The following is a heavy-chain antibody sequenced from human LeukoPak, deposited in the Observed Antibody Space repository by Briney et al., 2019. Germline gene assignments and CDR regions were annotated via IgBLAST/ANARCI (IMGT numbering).Heavy chain of an antibody. CDR2: VSASGGRT. J-gene: IGHJ4*02. CDR3: ASVGAPTEHPPYSSSWYVSYY. Sequence: PGGSLRLSCAAAGFTFTNYGMSWVRQTPGKGLEWVSRVSASGGRTYYADSVKGRFTISRDNAKNSLYLQMNSLRAEDTAVYYCASVGAPTEHPPYSSSWYVSYYWGQGTLVTVSS. D-gene: IGHD6-13*01. V-gene: IGHV3-23*01. CDR1: GFTFTNYG.